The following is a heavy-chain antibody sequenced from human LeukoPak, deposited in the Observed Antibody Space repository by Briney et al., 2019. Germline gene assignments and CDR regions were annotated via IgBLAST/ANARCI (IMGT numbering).Heavy chain of an antibody. V-gene: IGHV1-18*01. CDR3: ARDFYSSSWYYRNWLDP. J-gene: IGHJ5*02. CDR2: ISAYNGNT. CDR1: GYTFTSYG. D-gene: IGHD6-13*01. Sequence: GASVTVSCRASGYTFTSYGISWVRQAPGQGLEWMGWISAYNGNTNYTQKLQGRVTMTTDTSTSTAYMELRSLRSDDTAVYYCARDFYSSSWYYRNWLDPWGQGTLVTVSS.